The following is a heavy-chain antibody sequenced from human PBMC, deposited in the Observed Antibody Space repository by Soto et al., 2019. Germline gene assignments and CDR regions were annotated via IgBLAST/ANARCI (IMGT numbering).Heavy chain of an antibody. Sequence: SETLSLTCSLYSGSLSGYYWSWIRQPPGKGLEWIGEISPSGTTNYSPSLKSRVSISVYTSKNQFSLNLTSLTAADTAVYYCARAPKVSGSAQTRPDFWGQGSLFTVSS. V-gene: IGHV4-34*01. CDR1: SGSLSGYY. D-gene: IGHD6-6*01. CDR3: ARAPKVSGSAQTRPDF. J-gene: IGHJ4*02. CDR2: ISPSGTT.